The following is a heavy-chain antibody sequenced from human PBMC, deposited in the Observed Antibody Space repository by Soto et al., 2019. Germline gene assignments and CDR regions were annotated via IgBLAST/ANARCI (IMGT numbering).Heavy chain of an antibody. CDR2: IYYSGST. CDR3: ARHPPFYYDFWSGYYTGYYYYGMDV. V-gene: IGHV4-39*01. J-gene: IGHJ6*02. D-gene: IGHD3-3*01. Sequence: KPSETLSLTCTVSGGSISSSSYYWGWIRQPPGKGLEWIGSIYYSGSTYYNPSLKSRFTISVDTSKNQFSLKLSSVTAADTAVYYCARHPPFYYDFWSGYYTGYYYYGMDVWGQGTTVTVSS. CDR1: GGSISSSSYY.